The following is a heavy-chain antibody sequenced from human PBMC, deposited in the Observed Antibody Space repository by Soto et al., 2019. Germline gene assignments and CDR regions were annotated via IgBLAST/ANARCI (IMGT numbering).Heavy chain of an antibody. Sequence: QVQLVESGGGVVQPGRSLRLSCAASGFTFSSYAMHWVRQAPGKGREWVAVISYDGSNKYYADSVQGRFTISRDNSKDTLYLQMNSLRAEDTAVYYCARDQGSGWDVTVDYWGQGSLVTVSS. D-gene: IGHD6-19*01. CDR3: ARDQGSGWDVTVDY. V-gene: IGHV3-30-3*01. CDR1: GFTFSSYA. J-gene: IGHJ4*02. CDR2: ISYDGSNK.